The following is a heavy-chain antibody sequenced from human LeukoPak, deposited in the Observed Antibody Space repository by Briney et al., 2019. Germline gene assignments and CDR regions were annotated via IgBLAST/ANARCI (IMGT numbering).Heavy chain of an antibody. J-gene: IGHJ4*02. CDR3: ARDTNYEIDY. V-gene: IGHV1-18*01. D-gene: IGHD4/OR15-4a*01. CDR2: ISTNDGGT. Sequence: ASVKVSCKTSGYPFSNYGVAWVRQAPGQGPEWMGWISTNDGGTQYSQKFQERVALTRDTSTNTVHMELWTLRSDDTAVYHCARDTNYEIDYWGQGTLVIASS. CDR1: GYPFSNYG.